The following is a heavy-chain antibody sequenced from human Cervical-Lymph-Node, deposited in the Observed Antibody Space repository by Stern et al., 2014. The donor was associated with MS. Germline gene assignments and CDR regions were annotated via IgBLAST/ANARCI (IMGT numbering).Heavy chain of an antibody. J-gene: IGHJ4*02. CDR2: IKQDGSEK. CDR1: GFTFGSYW. Sequence: EVQLEESGGGLVQPGGSLRLSCAASGFTFGSYWMTWVRQAPGRGLEWVANIKQDGSEKYYVDSVKGRFTISRDNAKNSLYLQMNSLRAEDTAVYYCARNAGGRDGYNYWGQGTLVTVSS. V-gene: IGHV3-7*01. D-gene: IGHD5-24*01. CDR3: ARNAGGRDGYNY.